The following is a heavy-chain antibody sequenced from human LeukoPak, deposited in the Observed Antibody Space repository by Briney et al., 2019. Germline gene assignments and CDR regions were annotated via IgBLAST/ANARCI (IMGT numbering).Heavy chain of an antibody. CDR3: AREAYDILTGYSYAFDI. CDR1: GFSLSGYW. D-gene: IGHD3-9*01. V-gene: IGHV3-7*01. Sequence: GGSLRLSCAAYGFSLSGYWMSWVRQAPGKGLEWVANIKQDGSEKYYVDSVKGRFTISRDNAKNSLYLQMNSLRAEDTAVYYCAREAYDILTGYSYAFDIWGQGTMVTVSS. CDR2: IKQDGSEK. J-gene: IGHJ3*02.